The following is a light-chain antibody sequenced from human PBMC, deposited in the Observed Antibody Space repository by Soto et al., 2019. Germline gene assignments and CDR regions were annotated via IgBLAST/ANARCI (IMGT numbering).Light chain of an antibody. CDR3: ETWDSNTHV. CDR2: LEGSGSY. V-gene: IGLV4-60*03. Sequence: QSVLTQSSAASASLGSSGKLTCTLSSGHRSYIIAWHQQQPVQAPRYLMKLEGSGSYNKGSGVPDRFSGSSSGADRYLTISNLQSEDEADYSCETWDSNTHVFGTGTKVTVL. J-gene: IGLJ1*01. CDR1: SGHRSYI.